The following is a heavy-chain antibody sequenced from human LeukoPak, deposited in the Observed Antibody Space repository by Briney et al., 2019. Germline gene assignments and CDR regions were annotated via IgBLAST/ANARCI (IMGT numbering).Heavy chain of an antibody. J-gene: IGHJ4*02. V-gene: IGHV1-18*01. CDR1: GYTFTSYG. Sequence: ASVKVSCKASGYTFTSYGISWVRQAPGQGLEWMGWISAYNGNTNYAQKLQGRVTMTTDTSTSTAYMELRSLRSDDTAVYYCARDRAPSYYDSSGYYWWSDYWGQGTLVTVSS. CDR2: ISAYNGNT. D-gene: IGHD3-22*01. CDR3: ARDRAPSYYDSSGYYWWSDY.